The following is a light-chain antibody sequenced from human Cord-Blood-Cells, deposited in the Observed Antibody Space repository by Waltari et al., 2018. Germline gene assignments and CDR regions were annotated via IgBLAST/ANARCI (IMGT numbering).Light chain of an antibody. V-gene: IGKV1-39*01. CDR1: QSISSY. J-gene: IGKJ5*01. CDR2: AAS. Sequence: EIQMTQSQSSLSASVGVGVTIPCRESQSISSYLNWDQQKPGKAPKLLIYAASSLQSGVPSRFSGSGSGTDFTLTISSLQPEDFATYYCQQSYSTPITLGQGTRLEIK. CDR3: QQSYSTPIT.